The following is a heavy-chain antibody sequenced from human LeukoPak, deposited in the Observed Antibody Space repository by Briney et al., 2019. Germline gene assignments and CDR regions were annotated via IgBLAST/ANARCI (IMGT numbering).Heavy chain of an antibody. V-gene: IGHV4-38-2*02. J-gene: IGHJ3*02. CDR3: ARREWYNYDSSGPGAFDI. Sequence: SETLSLTCTVSGYSISSGYYWGWIRQPPGKGLEWIGSIYHSGSTYYNPSLKSRVTISVDTSKNQFSLKLSSVTAADTAVYYCARREWYNYDSSGPGAFDIWGQGTMVTVSS. D-gene: IGHD3-22*01. CDR2: IYHSGST. CDR1: GYSISSGYY.